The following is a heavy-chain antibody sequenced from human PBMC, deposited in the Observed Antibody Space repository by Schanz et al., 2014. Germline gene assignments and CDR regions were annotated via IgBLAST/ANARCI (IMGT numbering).Heavy chain of an antibody. CDR1: GFNFNNFA. CDR2: ISASGGTT. Sequence: EVQLLESGGGLVQPGGSLRLSCAASGFNFNNFAMTWVRQAPGKGLEWVSAISASGGTTYYADSVKGRFTISRDNSKNTLYLQMNSLRAEDTAIYYCAKYRGYYRVSGSYRELEYWGQGTLVTVSS. D-gene: IGHD3-10*01. CDR3: AKYRGYYRVSGSYRELEY. V-gene: IGHV3-23*01. J-gene: IGHJ4*02.